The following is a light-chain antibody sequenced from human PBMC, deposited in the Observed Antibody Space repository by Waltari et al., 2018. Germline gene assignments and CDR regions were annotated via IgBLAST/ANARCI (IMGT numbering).Light chain of an antibody. CDR3: CSYAGSLYV. V-gene: IGLV2-11*01. CDR1: SSDVGAYHD. Sequence: QSALTQPRSVSGSPGQSVTISCTGTSSDVGAYHDFSWYQQHPDKAPQLMIYDVNKRPPGVPYRFSASKSGNTASLTISGLQAEDESGYYCCSYAGSLYVFGTGTKVTVL. J-gene: IGLJ1*01. CDR2: DVN.